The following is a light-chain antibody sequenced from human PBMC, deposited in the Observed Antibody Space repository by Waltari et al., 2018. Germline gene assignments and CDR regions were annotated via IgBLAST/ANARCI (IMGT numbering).Light chain of an antibody. CDR3: QQYGSSPWT. CDR2: GVS. J-gene: IGKJ1*01. V-gene: IGKV3-20*01. Sequence: IVWTQSPGTLSLSPGERATLPCRASESVPAGYLAWYQQRPGQSPRLLIYGVSNRAADIPDRFSGSESGTDFTLTISRLEPEDFAVYYCQQYGSSPWTFGQGTRVDI. CDR1: ESVPAGY.